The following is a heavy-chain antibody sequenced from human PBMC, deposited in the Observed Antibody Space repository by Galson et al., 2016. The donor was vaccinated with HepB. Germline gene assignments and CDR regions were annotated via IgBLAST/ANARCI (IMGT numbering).Heavy chain of an antibody. J-gene: IGHJ3*01. CDR2: IKQDGSEK. CDR1: GFPFIHAW. CDR3: AKVPAMVRGF. D-gene: IGHD3-10*01. V-gene: IGHV3-7*01. Sequence: SLRLSCAVSGFPFIHAWMSWVRQAPGKGLEWVANIKQDGSEKYYVDSVKGRFSISRDDANNSVFLQMNSLTVDDTAVYYCAKVPAMVRGFWGQGTMVTVSS.